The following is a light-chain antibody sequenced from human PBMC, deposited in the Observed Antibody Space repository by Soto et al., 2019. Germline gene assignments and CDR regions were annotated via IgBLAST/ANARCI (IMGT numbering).Light chain of an antibody. J-gene: IGKJ2*01. Sequence: DIQMTQSPSSVSASVGDRVTITCRASQGISSWLAWYQQKPGKAPELLIYDASRLQSGVPSRFSGSGSGTVFPLTIISLQPEDCPTYYFPQAKRFPPSLGQGKKLEIK. CDR2: DAS. CDR1: QGISSW. V-gene: IGKV1-12*01. CDR3: PQAKRFPPS.